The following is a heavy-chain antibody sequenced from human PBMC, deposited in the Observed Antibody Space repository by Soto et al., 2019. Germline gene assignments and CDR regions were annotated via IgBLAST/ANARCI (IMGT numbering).Heavy chain of an antibody. CDR3: AKAATYCDSTSCLRPANPDV. J-gene: IGHJ6*02. Sequence: HPGGSLRLSCAASGFTFDSYAMTWVRQAPGKGLEWVSTISAGGGSTYYADSVKGRFTISRDNSKNTLYLQMNSLRAEDTAVYFCAKAATYCDSTSCLRPANPDVWGQGTTVTVSS. D-gene: IGHD2-2*01. CDR1: GFTFDSYA. V-gene: IGHV3-23*01. CDR2: ISAGGGST.